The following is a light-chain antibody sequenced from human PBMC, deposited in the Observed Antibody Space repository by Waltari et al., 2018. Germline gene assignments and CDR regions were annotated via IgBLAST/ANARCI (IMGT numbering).Light chain of an antibody. CDR2: HAS. CDR3: QKYDSLPAT. V-gene: IGKV3-20*01. CDR1: QSVGKY. J-gene: IGKJ1*01. Sequence: EIVLTQSPGTLSLSPGERATLSCRASQSVGKYLAWYQQKPGQAPRLLCYHASNRATGIQDRFSGSGSGTDFSLTISRLGPEDFAIYFCQKYDSLPATFGQGTKVEIK.